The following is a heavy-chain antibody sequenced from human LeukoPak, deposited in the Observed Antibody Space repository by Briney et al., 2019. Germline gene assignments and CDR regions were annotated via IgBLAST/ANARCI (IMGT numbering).Heavy chain of an antibody. CDR1: GGSISRGGYY. Sequence: SETLSLTCTVSGGSISRGGYYWSWIRQHPGKGLEWIGHIYYSGSTYYNPSLKSRVTISVDTSKNHFSLKLGSVTAADTAVYYCARGPYYGSGSYSQWFDPWGQGTLVTVSS. CDR2: IYYSGST. CDR3: ARGPYYGSGSYSQWFDP. J-gene: IGHJ5*02. V-gene: IGHV4-31*03. D-gene: IGHD3-10*01.